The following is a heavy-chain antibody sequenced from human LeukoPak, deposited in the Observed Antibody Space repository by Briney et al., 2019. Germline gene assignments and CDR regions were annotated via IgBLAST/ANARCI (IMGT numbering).Heavy chain of an antibody. J-gene: IGHJ5*02. V-gene: IGHV4-59*08. D-gene: IGHD3-10*01. CDR1: GGSISSYY. Sequence: SETLSLTCTVSGGSISSYYWSWIRQPPGKGLEWIGYIYYSGSTNYNPSLKSRVTISVDTSKNQFSLKLSSVTAADTAVYYCARRVTMVRGVITNNWFDLWGQGTLVTVSS. CDR3: ARRVTMVRGVITNNWFDL. CDR2: IYYSGST.